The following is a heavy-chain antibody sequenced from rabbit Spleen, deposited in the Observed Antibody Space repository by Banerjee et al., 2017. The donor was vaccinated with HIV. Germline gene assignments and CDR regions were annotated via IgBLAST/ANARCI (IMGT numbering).Heavy chain of an antibody. Sequence: EESGGGLVQPGGSLTLSCKASGFDFSDDAMCWVRQAPGKGPEWTACIYNGDGSTYYASWVNGRFTISKTSSTTVTLQMTSLTAADTATYFCARDLAAWNSGSYAFNLWGPGTLVTVS. CDR1: GFDFSDDA. D-gene: IGHD1-1*01. J-gene: IGHJ4*01. V-gene: IGHV1S47*01. CDR3: ARDLAAWNSGSYAFNL. CDR2: IYNGDGST.